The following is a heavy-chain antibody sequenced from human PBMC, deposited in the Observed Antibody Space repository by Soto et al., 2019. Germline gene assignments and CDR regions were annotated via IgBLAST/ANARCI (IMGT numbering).Heavy chain of an antibody. D-gene: IGHD3-3*01. CDR1: GGSFSGYY. CDR2: IDHSGYT. J-gene: IGHJ5*02. CDR3: ARVRDWFDP. Sequence: SETLSLTCAVYGGSFSGYYWNWIRQPPGKGLEWIGEIDHSGYTNYNPSLKSRVAISVDTSKNQFSLRLTSVTAADTAVYYCARVRDWFDPWGQGTLVTVSS. V-gene: IGHV4-34*01.